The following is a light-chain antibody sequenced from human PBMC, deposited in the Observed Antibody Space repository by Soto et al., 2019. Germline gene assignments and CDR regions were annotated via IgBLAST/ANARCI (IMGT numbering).Light chain of an antibody. CDR2: NAS. V-gene: IGKV1-8*01. J-gene: IGKJ1*01. CDR3: QQYYTYPWT. CDR1: QGIGSF. Sequence: AIRMTQSPSLLSASPGDRVTITCRAGQGIGSFLAWYQQKPGKAPKVVIHNASTLQGGAPSRFSGSGSGTDFTLTISRLQSEDFATYYCQQYYTYPWTFGQGTKVEVK.